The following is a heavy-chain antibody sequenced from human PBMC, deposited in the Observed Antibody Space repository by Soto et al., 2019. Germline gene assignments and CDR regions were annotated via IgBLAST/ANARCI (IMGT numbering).Heavy chain of an antibody. V-gene: IGHV3-7*01. CDR2: IKQDGSEK. Sequence: GGSLRLSCAASGFTLSSYWMSWVRQAPGKGLEWVANIKQDGSEKYYVDSVKGRFTISRDNAKNSLYLQMNSLRAEDTAVYYCVRGNYYDSTGYYLIDYWGQGTLVTVSS. CDR1: GFTLSSYW. J-gene: IGHJ4*02. CDR3: VRGNYYDSTGYYLIDY. D-gene: IGHD3-22*01.